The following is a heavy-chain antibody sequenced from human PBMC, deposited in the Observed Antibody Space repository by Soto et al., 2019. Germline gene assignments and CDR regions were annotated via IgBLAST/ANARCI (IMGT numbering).Heavy chain of an antibody. D-gene: IGHD1-1*01. Sequence: PGESLKISCKGSGYSFTTYWIGWVRQMPGKGLEWMGVIYPADSDTRYSPSFQGQVTFSADKSLTTACLQWNSLKASDTARYYCARRRAWNDAFDFWGQGTLVTVSS. CDR1: GYSFTTYW. CDR3: ARRRAWNDAFDF. V-gene: IGHV5-51*01. J-gene: IGHJ4*02. CDR2: IYPADSDT.